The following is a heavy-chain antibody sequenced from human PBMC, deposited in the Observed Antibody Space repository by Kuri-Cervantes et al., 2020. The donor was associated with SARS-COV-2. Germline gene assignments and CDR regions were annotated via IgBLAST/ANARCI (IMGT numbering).Heavy chain of an antibody. D-gene: IGHD1-26*01. CDR1: GGSISSSSYY. CDR3: ARVGIVGAPKGLFDY. CDR2: IYYSGST. V-gene: IGHV4-39*07. J-gene: IGHJ4*02. Sequence: SETLSLTCTVSGGSISSSSYYWGWIRQPPGKGLEWIGSIYYSGSTYYNPSLKSRVTISVDTSKNQLSLKLNSVTAADTAVYYCARVGIVGAPKGLFDYWGQGIQVTVSS.